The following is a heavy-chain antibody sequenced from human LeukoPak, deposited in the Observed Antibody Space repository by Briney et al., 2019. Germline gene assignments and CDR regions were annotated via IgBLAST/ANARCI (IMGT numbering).Heavy chain of an antibody. J-gene: IGHJ4*02. CDR3: ARDLVPTISDY. Sequence: QAGGSLRLSCAASGFTFSSYAMSWVRQAPGKGLEWVSAISGSGGSTYYADSVKGRFTISRDNAKNSLYLQMNSLRAEDTAVYYCARDLVPTISDYWGQGTLVTVSS. D-gene: IGHD3-9*01. CDR2: ISGSGGST. CDR1: GFTFSSYA. V-gene: IGHV3-23*01.